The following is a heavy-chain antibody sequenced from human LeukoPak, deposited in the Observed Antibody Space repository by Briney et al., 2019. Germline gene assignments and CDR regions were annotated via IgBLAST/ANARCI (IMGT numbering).Heavy chain of an antibody. D-gene: IGHD3-22*01. CDR3: ARVGAYYYDSSGEPFDY. V-gene: IGHV3-23*01. CDR1: GFTFSSYA. J-gene: IGHJ4*02. Sequence: GGSLRLSCAASGFTFSSYAMSWVRQAPGKGLEWVSAISGSGGSTYYADSVKGRFTISRDNAKNSLYLQMDSLRAEDTAVYYCARVGAYYYDSSGEPFDYWGQGTLVTVSS. CDR2: ISGSGGST.